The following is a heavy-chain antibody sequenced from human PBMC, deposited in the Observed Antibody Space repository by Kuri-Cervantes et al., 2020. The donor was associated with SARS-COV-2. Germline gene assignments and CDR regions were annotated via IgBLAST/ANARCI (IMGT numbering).Heavy chain of an antibody. D-gene: IGHD3-10*01. CDR3: ARGPPDLGEEWFDP. CDR2: IYYSGST. J-gene: IGHJ5*02. CDR1: GGSISSGDYY. Sequence: SETLSLTCTVSGGSISSGDYYWSWIRQPPGKGLEWIGYIYYSGSTYYNPSLKSRVTISVDRSKNQFSLKLSSVTAADTAVYYCARGPPDLGEEWFDPWGQGTLVTVSS. V-gene: IGHV4-30-4*08.